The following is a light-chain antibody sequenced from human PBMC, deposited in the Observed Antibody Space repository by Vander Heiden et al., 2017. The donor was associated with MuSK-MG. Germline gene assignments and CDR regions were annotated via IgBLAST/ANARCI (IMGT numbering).Light chain of an antibody. J-gene: IGKJ2*01. Sequence: DIQMTQSPSTLSASVGDRVTITCRASQSISSWLAWYQQKPGKAPKLLIYDASSLESGVPSRFSGSGSGTEFTLTIRSLHPDDFTTYYCQQYKSYSRAFGQGTKMEIK. V-gene: IGKV1-5*01. CDR1: QSISSW. CDR2: DAS. CDR3: QQYKSYSRA.